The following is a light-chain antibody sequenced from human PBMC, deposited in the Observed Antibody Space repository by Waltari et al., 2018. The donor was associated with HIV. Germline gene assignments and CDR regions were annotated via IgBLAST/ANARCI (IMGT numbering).Light chain of an antibody. CDR3: SSYTSSSWV. V-gene: IGLV2-14*03. J-gene: IGLJ3*02. CDR1: SSDVDYYNY. CDR2: DVT. Sequence: QSALTQPASVSGSPGQSITISCTGISSDVDYYNYDCWYQQHPGKAPKLMIYDVTHRPPGVPNRFPGSKSGNTASLSISGLQADDEADYYCSSYTSSSWVFGGGTKLTVL.